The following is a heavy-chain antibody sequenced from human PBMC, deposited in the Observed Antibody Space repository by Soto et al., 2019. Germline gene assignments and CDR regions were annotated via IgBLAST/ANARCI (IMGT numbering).Heavy chain of an antibody. D-gene: IGHD6-19*01. J-gene: IGHJ6*02. Sequence: QMQLVESGGGVVQPGESLRLSCAASGFTFNYYPMHWVRQTPGKGLEWVAVISFDGSNKFYADSVKGRFPVSRDNSKNMLYLQLNSLRPEDAAVYYCARLPGALVAVLYIYPLDGREAMSDVDVWGQGTTVSVSS. CDR1: GFTFNYYP. CDR3: ARLPGALVAVLYIYPLDGREAMSDVDV. CDR2: ISFDGSNK. V-gene: IGHV3-30-3*01.